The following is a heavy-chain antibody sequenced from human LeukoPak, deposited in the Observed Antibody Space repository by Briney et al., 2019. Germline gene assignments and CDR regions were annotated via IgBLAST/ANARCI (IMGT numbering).Heavy chain of an antibody. D-gene: IGHD1-20*01. Sequence: ASVKVSCKASGYTFTGYYMHWVRQAPGQGLEWMGWINPNSGGTNYAQKFQGWVTMTRDTSISTAYMELSRLRSDDTAVYYCARGNNWNDEEWFDPWGQGTLVTVSS. CDR1: GYTFTGYY. CDR2: INPNSGGT. CDR3: ARGNNWNDEEWFDP. J-gene: IGHJ5*02. V-gene: IGHV1-2*04.